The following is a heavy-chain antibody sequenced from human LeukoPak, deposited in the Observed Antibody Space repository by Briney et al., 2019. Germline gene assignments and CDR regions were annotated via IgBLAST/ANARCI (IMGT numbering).Heavy chain of an antibody. Sequence: PSETLSLTCTVSGGSVSSTTYYWSWIRQPPGKGLEWVSAITGSGGSIYYADSVKGRFTISRDNSINTLFPQMNSLRAEDTAVYYCAKDRGYSYGYPYFDYWGQGTLVTVSS. J-gene: IGHJ4*02. CDR2: ITGSGGSI. D-gene: IGHD5-18*01. V-gene: IGHV3-23*01. CDR3: AKDRGYSYGYPYFDY. CDR1: GGSVSSTTYY.